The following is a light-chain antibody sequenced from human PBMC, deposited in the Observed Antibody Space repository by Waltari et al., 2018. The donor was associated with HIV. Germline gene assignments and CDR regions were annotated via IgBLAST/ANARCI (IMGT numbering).Light chain of an antibody. CDR1: RADIGTNY. V-gene: IGLV1-47*01. Sequence: QSVLAQPTSASGTPGQRVTISWSGRRADIGTNYIYGYQRLHGQAPKLLIYTNTQRPSGVPDRFSGSKSGTSVFLAISGLRSEDEADYYCAAWDENLSGRVVFGGGTKLTVL. CDR3: AAWDENLSGRVV. CDR2: TNT. J-gene: IGLJ2*01.